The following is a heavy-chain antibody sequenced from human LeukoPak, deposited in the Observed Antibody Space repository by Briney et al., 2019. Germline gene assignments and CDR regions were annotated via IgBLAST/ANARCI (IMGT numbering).Heavy chain of an antibody. J-gene: IGHJ5*02. D-gene: IGHD6-13*01. CDR3: ARSSAVDGLTHNWFDP. CDR1: GGSISSFYKY. V-gene: IGHV4-39*01. CDR2: VYYSGTT. Sequence: SETLSLTCTVSGGSISSFYKYWGWIRQPPGQGLEWIGSVYYSGTTYYNPSLKSRVTVSVDTSKNQFSLRLTSVTAADTAVYHCARSSAVDGLTHNWFDPWGQGTLVTVSS.